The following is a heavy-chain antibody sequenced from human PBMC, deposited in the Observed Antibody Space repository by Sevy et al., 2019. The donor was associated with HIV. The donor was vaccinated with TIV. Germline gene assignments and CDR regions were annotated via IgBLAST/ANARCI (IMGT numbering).Heavy chain of an antibody. CDR1: GFTFNFYG. D-gene: IGHD3-22*01. CDR3: VKAPNDYDNSGWAGLEV. J-gene: IGHJ6*02. V-gene: IGHV3-30*18. Sequence: GGSLRLSCAASGFTFNFYGMHWVRQAPGKGLEWVALISYDGNLKYYADSAKGRFTISRDNSKNTLYLQMNSLRPGDTAVYYCVKAPNDYDNSGWAGLEVWGQRTTVTVSS. CDR2: ISYDGNLK.